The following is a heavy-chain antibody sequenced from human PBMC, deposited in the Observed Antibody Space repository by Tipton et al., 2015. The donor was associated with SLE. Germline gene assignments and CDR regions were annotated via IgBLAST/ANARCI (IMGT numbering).Heavy chain of an antibody. CDR3: AREFLNPVTTVHYYFDL. J-gene: IGHJ2*01. CDR2: IYYSGST. D-gene: IGHD4-11*01. V-gene: IGHV4-31*03. Sequence: TLSLTCTVSGASISSGGYYWSWIRQHPGKGLEWIAYIYYSGSTYYKPSLKSRFIISRDTSKNQFSLRVSSVTAADTAVYYCAREFLNPVTTVHYYFDLWGRDTLVTVSS. CDR1: GASISSGGYY.